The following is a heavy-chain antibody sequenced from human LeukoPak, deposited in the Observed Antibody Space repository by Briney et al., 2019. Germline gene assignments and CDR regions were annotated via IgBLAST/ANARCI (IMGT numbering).Heavy chain of an antibody. D-gene: IGHD3-10*01. V-gene: IGHV3-23*01. CDR2: IIVIVMNI. CDR3: AKGNVFDY. J-gene: IGHJ4*02. CDR1: GFIFSTYV. Sequence: GGCLRLSCTESGFIFSTYVMNWVRQAPGKGLEWVSSIIVIVMNIYYADSVKGRFTISRDSAKSTLSLQMNSLRAEDTAVYYCAKGNVFDYWGQGDLVTV.